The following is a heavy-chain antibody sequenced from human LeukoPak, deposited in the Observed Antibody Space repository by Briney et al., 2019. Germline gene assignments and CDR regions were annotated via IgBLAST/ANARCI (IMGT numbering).Heavy chain of an antibody. CDR1: GGSISSSSYY. J-gene: IGHJ5*01. CDR2: INHGGDT. Sequence: SETLSLTCTVSGGSISSSSYYWGWIRQPPGKGLEWIGEINHGGDTKYNQSLKSRVTMSVDTSKNQFSLKLTSVTAADTAVYYCARSPPPGATAYGAVDSWGQGTLVTVSS. V-gene: IGHV4-39*07. CDR3: ARSPPPGATAYGAVDS. D-gene: IGHD3-10*01.